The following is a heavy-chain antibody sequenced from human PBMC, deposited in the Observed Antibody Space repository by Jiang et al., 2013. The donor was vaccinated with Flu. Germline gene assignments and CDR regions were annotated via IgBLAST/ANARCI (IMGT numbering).Heavy chain of an antibody. Sequence: SGAEVKKSGSSVKVSCKASGGTFSRFAVSWVRQAPGQGLEWMGRIIPILGIVNYALRFQGRITLSADRSTDTASLDLSSLTSEDTAIYFCAREQGDEYSQFWYFFDSWGQGTLVTVSS. CDR1: GGTFSRFA. CDR3: AREQGDEYSQFWYFFDS. J-gene: IGHJ4*02. CDR2: IIPILGIV. D-gene: IGHD4-11*01. V-gene: IGHV1-69*04.